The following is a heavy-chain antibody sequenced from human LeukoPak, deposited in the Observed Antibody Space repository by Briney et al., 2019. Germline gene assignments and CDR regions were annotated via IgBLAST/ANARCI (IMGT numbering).Heavy chain of an antibody. Sequence: GESLKISFKGSGYSFTSYWIGWVRQMPGKGLEWMGIIYPDNSDTRYNPSFQGQVTISADKSITTAYLQWSRLKASDTAMYYCAKLGYCSGGSCYPIDAFDFWGQGTMVTVAS. CDR2: IYPDNSDT. J-gene: IGHJ3*01. V-gene: IGHV5-51*01. D-gene: IGHD2-15*01. CDR3: AKLGYCSGGSCYPIDAFDF. CDR1: GYSFTSYW.